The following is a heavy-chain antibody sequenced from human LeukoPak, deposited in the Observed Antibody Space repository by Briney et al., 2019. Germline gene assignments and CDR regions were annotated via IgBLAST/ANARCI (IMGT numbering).Heavy chain of an antibody. Sequence: HAGGSLRLSCAASGFTFSSYAMHWVRQAPGKGLEYVSAISSNGGSTYYANSVKGRFTISRDNSKNTLYLQMGSLRAEDIAVYYCAREGRQWLVRGWFDPWGQGTLVTVSS. V-gene: IGHV3-64*01. CDR3: AREGRQWLVRGWFDP. J-gene: IGHJ5*02. CDR2: ISSNGGST. D-gene: IGHD6-19*01. CDR1: GFTFSSYA.